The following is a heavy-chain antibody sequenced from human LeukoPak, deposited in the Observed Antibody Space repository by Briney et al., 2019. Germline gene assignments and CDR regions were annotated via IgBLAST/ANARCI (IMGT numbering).Heavy chain of an antibody. Sequence: GGSLRLSRVAPGFFFDDYGMHWVRQVPGKGLEWVSGISWQSRTRKYADSVRGRFTISRDNAKNSLYLQMNSLKLEDTALYYCVKDRDFWSGLDVWGQGTMVTVS. CDR2: ISWQSRTR. J-gene: IGHJ6*02. CDR3: VKDRDFWSGLDV. V-gene: IGHV3-9*01. CDR1: GFFFDDYG. D-gene: IGHD3-3*01.